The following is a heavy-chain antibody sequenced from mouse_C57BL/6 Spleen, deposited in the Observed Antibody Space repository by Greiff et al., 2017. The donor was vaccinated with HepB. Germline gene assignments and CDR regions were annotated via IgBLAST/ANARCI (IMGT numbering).Heavy chain of an antibody. Sequence: EVQLVESGGDLVKPGGSLKLSCAASGFTFSSYGMSWVRQTPDKRLEWVATISSGGSYTYYPDSVKGRFTISRDNAKNTLYLQMSSLKSEDTAMYYCARHGDVDYWGQGTTLTVSS. J-gene: IGHJ2*01. CDR3: ARHGDVDY. CDR2: ISSGGSYT. CDR1: GFTFSSYG. D-gene: IGHD3-3*01. V-gene: IGHV5-6*01.